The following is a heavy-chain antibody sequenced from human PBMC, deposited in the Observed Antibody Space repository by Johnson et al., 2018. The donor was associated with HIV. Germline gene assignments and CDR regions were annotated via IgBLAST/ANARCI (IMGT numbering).Heavy chain of an antibody. CDR2: ISYDGSNK. J-gene: IGHJ3*02. D-gene: IGHD5-24*01. Sequence: QVQLVESGGGVVQPGRSLRLSCAASGFTFSSYAMHWVRQAPGKGLEWVAVISYDGSNKYYADSVKGRFTISRDISKNTLYLQMNSLRPEDTAVYYCARDSSDSFRFEMYVFDIWGQGTMVTVSS. V-gene: IGHV3-30*04. CDR3: ARDSSDSFRFEMYVFDI. CDR1: GFTFSSYA.